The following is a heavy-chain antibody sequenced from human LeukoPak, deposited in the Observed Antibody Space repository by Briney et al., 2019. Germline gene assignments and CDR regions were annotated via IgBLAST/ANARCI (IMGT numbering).Heavy chain of an antibody. V-gene: IGHV4-59*01. CDR3: ARAQVDTAMVYDY. CDR2: IYYSGST. J-gene: IGHJ4*02. CDR1: GVSISSYY. D-gene: IGHD5-18*01. Sequence: PSETLSLTCTVSGVSISSYYWSWIRQPPGKGLEWIGYIYYSGSTNYNPSLKSRVTISVDTSKNQFSLKLSSVTAADTAVYYCARAQVDTAMVYDYWGQGTLVTVSS.